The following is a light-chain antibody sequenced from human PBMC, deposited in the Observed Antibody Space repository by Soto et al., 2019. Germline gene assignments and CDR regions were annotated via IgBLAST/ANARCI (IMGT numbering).Light chain of an antibody. V-gene: IGLV2-11*01. CDR2: DVS. Sequence: QSALTQPRSVSGSPGQSVTISCTGTSSDVGGYNYVSWYQHHPGKAPKLMIYDVSKRPSGVPDRFSGSKSGNTASLTISGPQAEDEADYYCCSYAGGYTYVFGTGTKLTVL. CDR3: CSYAGGYTYV. J-gene: IGLJ1*01. CDR1: SSDVGGYNY.